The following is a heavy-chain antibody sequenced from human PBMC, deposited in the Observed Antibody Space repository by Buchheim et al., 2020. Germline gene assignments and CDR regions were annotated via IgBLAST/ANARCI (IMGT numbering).Heavy chain of an antibody. J-gene: IGHJ4*02. V-gene: IGHV3-15*07. CDR3: TSTLTVTTYY. D-gene: IGHD4-17*01. CDR2: IKSKIDGGPT. CDR1: GFTFTNAW. Sequence: EVQLVESGGGLVEPGGSLRLSCAASGFTFTNAWMNWVRQAPGKGLEWVGRIKSKIDGGPTDYAAPVKGRFTITRDDSKNTLYLQMNSLKTEDTAVYYCTSTLTVTTYYWGQGTL.